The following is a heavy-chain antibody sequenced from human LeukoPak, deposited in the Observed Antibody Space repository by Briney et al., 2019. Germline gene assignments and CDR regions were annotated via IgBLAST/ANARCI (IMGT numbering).Heavy chain of an antibody. V-gene: IGHV3-23*01. CDR1: GFTFSNYA. J-gene: IGHJ6*03. D-gene: IGHD2-21*02. CDR2: VIGSGGT. Sequence: GGSLRLSCAASGFTFSNYAMTWIRQAPGKGLEWVSAVIGSGGTCYADSVKGRFIISRDNSKNTLYLQMSSLRADDTALYYCVKGRGPAKGDYYNYYYYMGVWGKGTTVTVSS. CDR3: VKGRGPAKGDYYNYYYYMGV.